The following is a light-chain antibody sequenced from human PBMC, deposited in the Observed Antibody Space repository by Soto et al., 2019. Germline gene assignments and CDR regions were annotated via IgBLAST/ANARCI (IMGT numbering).Light chain of an antibody. J-gene: IGKJ1*01. CDR2: GAA. CDR1: QSVFSS. CDR3: QQYHNWPA. Sequence: EIVMTQSPATLSVSPGERATLSCRASQSVFSSLAWYQQKPGQAPRLLIYGAATRATGIPARFSGSGSGTEFTLTITSPQSEDFAVYYCQQYHNWPAFGQGTKV. V-gene: IGKV3-15*01.